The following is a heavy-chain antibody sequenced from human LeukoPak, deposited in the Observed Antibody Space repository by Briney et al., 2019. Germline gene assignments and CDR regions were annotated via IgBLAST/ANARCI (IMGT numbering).Heavy chain of an antibody. Sequence: SETLSLTCTVSGGSISSSTYYWGWIRQPPGKGLEWIGNIYYGGSTFYNPSLKSRVTISLDTSKNQFSLKLSSVTAADTAVYFCARQCSSTSCYSYWRQGTLVPVSS. J-gene: IGHJ4*02. D-gene: IGHD2-2*01. CDR3: ARQCSSTSCYSY. CDR1: GGSISSSTYY. CDR2: IYYGGST. V-gene: IGHV4-39*01.